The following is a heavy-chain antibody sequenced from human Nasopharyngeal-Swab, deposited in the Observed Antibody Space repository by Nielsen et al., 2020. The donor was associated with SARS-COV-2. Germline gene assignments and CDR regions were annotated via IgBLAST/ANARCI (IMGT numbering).Heavy chain of an antibody. Sequence: ASVTVSCKASGYTFTCYYMNWVRQAPGQGLEWMGWINPNSGGTNYAQKFQGRVTMTRDTSISTAYMELSRLRSDDTAVYYCARDQMVVVPAAINYYDYGMDVWGQGTTVTVSS. J-gene: IGHJ6*02. CDR2: INPNSGGT. D-gene: IGHD2-2*01. V-gene: IGHV1-2*02. CDR3: ARDQMVVVPAAINYYDYGMDV. CDR1: GYTFTCYY.